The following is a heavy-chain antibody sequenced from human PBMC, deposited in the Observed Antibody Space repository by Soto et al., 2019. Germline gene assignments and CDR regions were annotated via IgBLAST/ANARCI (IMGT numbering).Heavy chain of an antibody. J-gene: IGHJ6*02. Sequence: SETLSLTCTVSGGSISSGGYYWSWIRQHPGKGLEWIGYIYYSGSTYYNPSLKSRVTISVDTSKNQFSLKLSSVTAADTAVYYCARYCSSNSCYRGMDVWGQGTTVTVSS. CDR2: IYYSGST. CDR1: GGSISSGGYY. V-gene: IGHV4-31*03. CDR3: ARYCSSNSCYRGMDV. D-gene: IGHD2-2*02.